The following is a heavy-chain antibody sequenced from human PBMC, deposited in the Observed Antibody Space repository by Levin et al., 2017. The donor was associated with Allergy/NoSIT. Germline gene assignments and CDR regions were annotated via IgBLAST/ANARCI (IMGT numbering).Heavy chain of an antibody. CDR2: ISFDESNK. J-gene: IGHJ6*02. CDR3: ARCPWEAGVPAGHGVDV. Sequence: GGSLRLSCAASGFTFSSYGIHWVRHAPGKGLEWVAFISFDESNKYYADSVKGRFTISRDNSKNTLYLQMNNLRAEDTAVYYCARCPWEAGVPAGHGVDVWGQGTAVTVSS. V-gene: IGHV3-30*03. D-gene: IGHD1-26*01. CDR1: GFTFSSYG.